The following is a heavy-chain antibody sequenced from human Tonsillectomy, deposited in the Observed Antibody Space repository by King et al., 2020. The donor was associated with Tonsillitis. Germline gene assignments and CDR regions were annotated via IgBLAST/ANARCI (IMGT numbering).Heavy chain of an antibody. V-gene: IGHV5-51*03. D-gene: IGHD2-2*01. Sequence: QLVQSGAEVREPGESLKISCKGSGYSFTSYWIVWVRQMPGKGLEWMGIIYPGDSHTRYSPSFQGQVTLSADRSITPAYLQWSSLKASDTAMYYCARGGNQRFFDYWGQGTLVTVSS. J-gene: IGHJ4*02. CDR1: GYSFTSYW. CDR2: IYPGDSHT. CDR3: ARGGNQRFFDY.